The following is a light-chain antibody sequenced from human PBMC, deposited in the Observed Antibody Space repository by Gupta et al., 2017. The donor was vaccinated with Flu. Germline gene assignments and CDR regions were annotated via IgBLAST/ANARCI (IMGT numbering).Light chain of an antibody. V-gene: IGLV3-1*01. CDR1: TLGEKY. Sequence: SSELTQPSSVSVSPGQTATITCSGDTLGEKYVSWYRQRPGQSPVLVIYKDYRRPSGIPERWSGYNSGNAGTLTIAGTQARDEDDYYCQTGVNGTWVFGGGTKLTVL. J-gene: IGLJ3*02. CDR3: QTGVNGTWV. CDR2: KDY.